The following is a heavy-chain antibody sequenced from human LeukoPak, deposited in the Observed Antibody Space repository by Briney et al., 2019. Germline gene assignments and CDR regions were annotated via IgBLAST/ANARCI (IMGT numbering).Heavy chain of an antibody. J-gene: IGHJ4*02. D-gene: IGHD6-19*01. V-gene: IGHV1-46*01. CDR2: INPSGGST. CDR1: GYTFTSYY. CDR3: ARDPLNPIAVAGFDY. Sequence: GASVKVSCKASGYTFTSYYMHWVRQAPGQGLEWMGIINPSGGSTSYAQKFQGRVTMTRDMSTSTVYMELSSLRAEDTAVYYCARDPLNPIAVAGFDYWGQGTLVTVSS.